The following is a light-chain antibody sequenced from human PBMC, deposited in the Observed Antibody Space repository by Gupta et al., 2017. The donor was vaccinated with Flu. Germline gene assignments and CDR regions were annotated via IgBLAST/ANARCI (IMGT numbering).Light chain of an antibody. CDR1: SSDVGSYNL. CDR3: CSYAGSSTFL. V-gene: IGLV2-23*03. J-gene: IGLJ3*02. CDR2: EGS. Sequence: TSSDVGSYNLVSWYQQHPGKAPKLMIYEGSKRPSGVSNRFSGSKSGNTASLTISGLQAEDEADYYCCSYAGSSTFLFGGGTKLTVL.